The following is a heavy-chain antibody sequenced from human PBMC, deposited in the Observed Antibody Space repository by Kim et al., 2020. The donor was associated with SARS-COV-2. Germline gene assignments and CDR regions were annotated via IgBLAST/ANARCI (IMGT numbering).Heavy chain of an antibody. CDR3: TTAPGSMITFGGVIVHQIPGY. D-gene: IGHD3-16*02. Sequence: GGSLRLSCAASGFTFSNAWMSWVRQAPGKGLEWVGRIKSKTDGGTTDYAAPVKGRFTISRDDSKNTLYLQMNSLKTEDTAVYYCTTAPGSMITFGGVIVHQIPGYWGQGTLVTVSS. CDR2: IKSKTDGGTT. V-gene: IGHV3-15*01. CDR1: GFTFSNAW. J-gene: IGHJ4*02.